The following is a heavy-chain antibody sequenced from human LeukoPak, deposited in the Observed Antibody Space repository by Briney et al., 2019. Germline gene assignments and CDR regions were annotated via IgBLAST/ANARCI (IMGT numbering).Heavy chain of an antibody. CDR2: IYYSGST. D-gene: IGHD2-2*01. J-gene: IGHJ6*02. Sequence: TSETLSLTCTVSGGSISSGGYYWSWIRQPPGKGLEWIGYIYYSGSTNYNPSLKSRVTISVDTSKNQFSLKLSSVTAADTAVYYCARQSDGRRLLSGYYYGMDVWGQGTTVTVSS. V-gene: IGHV4-61*08. CDR1: GGSISSGGYY. CDR3: ARQSDGRRLLSGYYYGMDV.